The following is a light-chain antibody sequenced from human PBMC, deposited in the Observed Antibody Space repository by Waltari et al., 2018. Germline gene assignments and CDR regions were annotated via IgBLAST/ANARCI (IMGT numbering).Light chain of an antibody. CDR3: QQLHSYPVT. V-gene: IGKV1-13*02. CDR2: DAS. CDR1: QAISSA. J-gene: IGKJ4*01. Sequence: AVQLTQSPSSLSASVGDRVTITCRASQAISSALAWYQQKPGKAPKLLIYDASNLESGVPSRFSGRLSGTHFTLTISSLQPADFATYYCQQLHSYPVTFGGGTKVEIK.